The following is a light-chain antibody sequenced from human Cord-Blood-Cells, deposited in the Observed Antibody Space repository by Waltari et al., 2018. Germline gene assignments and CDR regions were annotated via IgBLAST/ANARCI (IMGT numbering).Light chain of an antibody. V-gene: IGKV3-20*01. CDR2: GAS. J-gene: IGKJ2*01. Sequence: ELVLTQSPGTLSLSHGERATLSCRASQSVSSSYLAWYQQQPGQAPRLLIYGASSRATGIPDRFSGSGSGTDFTLTISRLEPEDFAVYYCQQYGSSPPYTFGQGTKLEIK. CDR1: QSVSSSY. CDR3: QQYGSSPPYT.